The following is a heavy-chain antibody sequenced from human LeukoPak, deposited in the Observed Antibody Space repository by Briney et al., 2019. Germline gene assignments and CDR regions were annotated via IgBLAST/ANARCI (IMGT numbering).Heavy chain of an antibody. D-gene: IGHD2-2*01. V-gene: IGHV3-30*01. CDR2: ISYDGSNG. Sequence: GRSLRLSCAASGFTFSSYAMHWVRQAPGKGLEGVAVISYDGSNGYYADSVKGRFTISRDNSKNTLYLQMNSLRAEDTAVYYCARDLGYCSSTSCPGYFDYWGQGTLVTVSS. CDR3: ARDLGYCSSTSCPGYFDY. CDR1: GFTFSSYA. J-gene: IGHJ4*02.